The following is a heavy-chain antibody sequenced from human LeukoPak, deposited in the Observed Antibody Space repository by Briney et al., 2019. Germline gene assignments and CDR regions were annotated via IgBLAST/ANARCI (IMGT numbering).Heavy chain of an antibody. Sequence: GGSLRLSCAASGFTFNSYWLHWVRQAPGKGLVWVSRISDDGTDIIYADSVKGRFTISRDNSQNTLYLQMSSLRAEDTAVYFCANSHKGAPGVHWGQGTLVTVSS. J-gene: IGHJ4*02. V-gene: IGHV3-74*01. CDR3: ANSHKGAPGVH. CDR1: GFTFNSYW. D-gene: IGHD1-1*01. CDR2: ISDDGTDI.